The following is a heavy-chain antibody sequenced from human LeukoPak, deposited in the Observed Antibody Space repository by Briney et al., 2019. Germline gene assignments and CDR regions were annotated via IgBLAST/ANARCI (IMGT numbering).Heavy chain of an antibody. D-gene: IGHD2-2*01. Sequence: SETLSLTCAVYGGSLSGYKCSWIRQPPGKGLEWIGEINHSGSTNYNPSLKSRVTISVDTSKNQFSLKLSSVTAADTAVYYCAREYQLMSYPDYWDQGTLVTVSS. J-gene: IGHJ4*02. CDR1: GGSLSGYK. CDR3: AREYQLMSYPDY. CDR2: INHSGST. V-gene: IGHV4-34*01.